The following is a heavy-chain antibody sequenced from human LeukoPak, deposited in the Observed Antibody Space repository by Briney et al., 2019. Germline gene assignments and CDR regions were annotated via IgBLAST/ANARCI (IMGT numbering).Heavy chain of an antibody. J-gene: IGHJ4*02. CDR3: AREVTIFGVVTLDS. CDR1: GGSISSYY. V-gene: IGHV4-4*07. D-gene: IGHD3-3*01. CDR2: IYTSGST. Sequence: SETLSLTCTVSGGSISSYYWSWIRQPAGKGLEWIGRIYTSGSTNYNPSLKSRVTMSVDTSKNQFSPKLSSVTAADTAVYYCAREVTIFGVVTLDSWGQGTLVTVSS.